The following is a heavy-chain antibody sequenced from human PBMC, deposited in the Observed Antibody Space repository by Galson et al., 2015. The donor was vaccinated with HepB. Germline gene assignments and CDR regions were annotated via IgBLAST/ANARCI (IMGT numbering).Heavy chain of an antibody. CDR2: IHDNGRT. Sequence: ETLSLTCTVSGGSISSYYWSWIRQAPGKGLDWIGYIHDNGRTSSNPSLKSRITMSIDTSKSQFSLKLSSVTAADTAVYYCARYYDNTGGLDYWGQGALVTVSS. V-gene: IGHV4-59*08. CDR1: GGSISSYY. CDR3: ARYYDNTGGLDY. J-gene: IGHJ4*02. D-gene: IGHD3-22*01.